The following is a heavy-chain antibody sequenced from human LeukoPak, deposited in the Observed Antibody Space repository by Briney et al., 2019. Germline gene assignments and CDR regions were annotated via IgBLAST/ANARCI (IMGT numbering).Heavy chain of an antibody. CDR3: ARAFNDGFDI. Sequence: GGSLRLSCAAFGFTFRDYYMSWIRQAPGKGLEWVSYISSSGSRIYNADSVKGRFTISRDNAKNSLYLQMNSLRAEDTAVYYCARAFNDGFDIWGQGTMVAVSS. J-gene: IGHJ3*02. V-gene: IGHV3-11*04. CDR1: GFTFRDYY. CDR2: ISSSGSRI.